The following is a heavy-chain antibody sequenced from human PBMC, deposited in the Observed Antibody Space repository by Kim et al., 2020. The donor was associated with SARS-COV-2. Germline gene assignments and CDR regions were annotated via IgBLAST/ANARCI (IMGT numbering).Heavy chain of an antibody. Sequence: SETLSLTCTVSGGSISGYYWSWIRQTPGGGLEWIAYIHSSGSTKYNPSLKSQVTISLDTSKNQFSLRLSSATAADTAVYYCVRTRNSGHQDYWGQGTQVTVSS. J-gene: IGHJ4*02. D-gene: IGHD5-12*01. CDR1: GGSISGYY. CDR2: IHSSGST. V-gene: IGHV4-59*08. CDR3: VRTRNSGHQDY.